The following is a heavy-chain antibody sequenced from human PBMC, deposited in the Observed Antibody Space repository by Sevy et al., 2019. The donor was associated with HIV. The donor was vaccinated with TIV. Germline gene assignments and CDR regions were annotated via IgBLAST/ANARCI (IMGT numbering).Heavy chain of an antibody. Sequence: GGSLRLSCTASGFTFSNFGMHWVRQVPGKGLEWVTFIRYDGSGKYYAASVKGRFTISRDDSKNTLYLQMDSLRAEDTAMYYCAKDLAGPGRRYFDYWGQGTLVTVSS. D-gene: IGHD6-13*01. CDR1: GFTFSNFG. V-gene: IGHV3-30*02. J-gene: IGHJ4*02. CDR3: AKDLAGPGRRYFDY. CDR2: IRYDGSGK.